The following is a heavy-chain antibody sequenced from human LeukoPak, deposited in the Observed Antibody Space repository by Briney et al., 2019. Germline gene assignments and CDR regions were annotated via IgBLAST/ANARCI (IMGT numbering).Heavy chain of an antibody. V-gene: IGHV3-74*01. Sequence: GGSLRLSCAASGFDFSSNWMHWVRHAPGQGLVWVSRIKGDGISTNYADSVKGRFTISRDIAKNTLYLQMNSLRAEDTGVYYCAKDHYWSIDYWGRGALVTVSS. J-gene: IGHJ4*02. CDR3: AKDHYWSIDY. CDR1: GFDFSSNW. D-gene: IGHD3-3*01. CDR2: IKGDGIST.